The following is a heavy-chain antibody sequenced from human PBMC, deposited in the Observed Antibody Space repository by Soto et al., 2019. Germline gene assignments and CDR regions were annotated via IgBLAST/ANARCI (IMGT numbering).Heavy chain of an antibody. CDR1: GYTFTSYG. V-gene: IGHV1-18*01. D-gene: IGHD3-22*01. Sequence: GASVKVSCKASGYTFTSYGISWVRQAPGQGLEWMGWISAYNGNTNYAQKLQGRVTMTTDTSTSTAYMELRSLRSDDTAVYYCATLVQPNYYDSSGYPCFDCCGEGTMLTVSS. CDR2: ISAYNGNT. CDR3: ATLVQPNYYDSSGYPCFDC. J-gene: IGHJ4*02.